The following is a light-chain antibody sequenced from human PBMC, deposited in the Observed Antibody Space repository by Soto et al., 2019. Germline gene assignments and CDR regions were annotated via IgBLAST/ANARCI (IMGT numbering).Light chain of an antibody. CDR2: EGS. V-gene: IGLV2-23*03. J-gene: IGLJ2*01. CDR3: CSYAGSSTFV. CDR1: SSDVGRYNL. Sequence: QSALTQPASVSGSPGQSITISCTGTSSDVGRYNLVSWYQQHPGKAPKLMIYEGSKRPSGVSNRFSGSKSGNTASLTISGLQAEDEAYYYCCSYAGSSTFVFGGGTKVTVL.